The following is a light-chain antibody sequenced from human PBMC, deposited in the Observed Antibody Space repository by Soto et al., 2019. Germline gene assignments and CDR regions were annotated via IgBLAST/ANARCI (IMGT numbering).Light chain of an antibody. Sequence: QSALTQPASVSGSPGQSITISCTGTSSDVGGYNYVSWYPQHPGKAPNLMIYEVSNRPSGVSNRFSGSKSGNTASLTISGLQAEDEADYYGSSYTSSSTHYVFGTGTKLTVL. CDR1: SSDVGGYNY. V-gene: IGLV2-14*01. CDR2: EVS. CDR3: SSYTSSSTHYV. J-gene: IGLJ1*01.